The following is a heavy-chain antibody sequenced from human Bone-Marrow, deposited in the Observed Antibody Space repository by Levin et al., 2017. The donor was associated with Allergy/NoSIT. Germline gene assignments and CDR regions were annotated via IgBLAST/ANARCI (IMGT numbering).Heavy chain of an antibody. D-gene: IGHD6-19*01. CDR3: AKGLPVTGNLVSPFDY. Sequence: GESLKISCAASEFTFTTYAMSWVRQAPGKGLEWVSSITSSGSTYYADSVKGRFTISRDNSKNTLYLQMNSLRAEETAIYYCAKGLPVTGNLVSPFDYWGQGTLVTVSS. CDR1: EFTFTTYA. J-gene: IGHJ4*02. V-gene: IGHV3-23*01. CDR2: ITSSGST.